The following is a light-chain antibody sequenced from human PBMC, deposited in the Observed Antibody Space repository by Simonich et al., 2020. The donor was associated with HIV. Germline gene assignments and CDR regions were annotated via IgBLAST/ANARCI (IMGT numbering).Light chain of an antibody. V-gene: IGKV2-29*03. Sequence: DIVMTQTPLSLSVTPGQPASISCKSSQSLLHSDGKTYLFWYRQKPGQSPQLLIYEFSRRFSGVPDRFSGSGSGTDFTLKISRVEAEDVGFYYCMQGIRLPLTFGGGTKVEIK. J-gene: IGKJ4*01. CDR2: EFS. CDR1: QSLLHSDGKTY. CDR3: MQGIRLPLT.